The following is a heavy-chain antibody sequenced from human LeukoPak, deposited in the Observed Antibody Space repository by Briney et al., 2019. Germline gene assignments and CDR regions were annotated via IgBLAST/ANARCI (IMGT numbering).Heavy chain of an antibody. CDR3: ARGDFDY. CDR2: ISYDGSNK. V-gene: IGHV3-30*04. Sequence: GGSLRLSCAASGFTFSSHAMHWVRQAPGKGLEWVAVISYDGSNKYYADSVKGRFTISRDNSKNTLYLQMNSLRAKDTAVYYCARGDFDYWGQGTLVTVSS. CDR1: GFTFSSHA. J-gene: IGHJ4*02.